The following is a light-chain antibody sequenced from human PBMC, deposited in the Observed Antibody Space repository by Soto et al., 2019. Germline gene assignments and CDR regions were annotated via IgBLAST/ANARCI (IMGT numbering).Light chain of an antibody. Sequence: DVVLTQSPLSLSVTLGQPASISCRSSQGLVYSDGNTYLNWFHQRPGQSPRRLIYQVSNRDSGDPDRCSASGSGTDFTLRISRVEAEAVGVFYCMQGTHWWTFGQWTRVEIK. J-gene: IGKJ1*01. CDR2: QVS. V-gene: IGKV2-30*01. CDR3: MQGTHWWT. CDR1: QGLVYSDGNTY.